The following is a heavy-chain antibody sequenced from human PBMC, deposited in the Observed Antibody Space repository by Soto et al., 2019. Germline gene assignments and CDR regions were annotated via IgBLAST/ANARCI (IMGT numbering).Heavy chain of an antibody. Sequence: QVQLVQSGAEVQKPGSSVKVSCKASGGTFSSYAISWVRQAPGQGLEWMGGIIPIFGTANYAQKFQGRVTITADESTSTAYMELSSLRSEDTAVYYCASQIQLWLGHYYYYGMDVWGQGTTVTVSS. CDR3: ASQIQLWLGHYYYYGMDV. V-gene: IGHV1-69*01. J-gene: IGHJ6*02. CDR1: GGTFSSYA. CDR2: IIPIFGTA. D-gene: IGHD5-18*01.